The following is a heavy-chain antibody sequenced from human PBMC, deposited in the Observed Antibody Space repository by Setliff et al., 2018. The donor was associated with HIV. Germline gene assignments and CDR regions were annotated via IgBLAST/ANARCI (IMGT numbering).Heavy chain of an antibody. CDR3: ARVKHIVVVTAIVGAFDI. V-gene: IGHV4-59*01. D-gene: IGHD2-21*02. J-gene: IGHJ3*02. CDR1: GGSISSYY. CDR2: IYYSGST. Sequence: ASETLSLTCTVSGGSISSYYWSWIRQPPGKGLEWIGYIYYSGSTNYNPSLKSRVTISVDTSKNQFSLKLSSVTAADTAVYYCARVKHIVVVTAIVGAFDIWGQGTMVTVSS.